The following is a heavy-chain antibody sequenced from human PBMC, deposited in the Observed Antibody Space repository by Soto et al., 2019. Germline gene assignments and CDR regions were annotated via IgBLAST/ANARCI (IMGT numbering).Heavy chain of an antibody. V-gene: IGHV3-23*01. CDR2: TVGSGGTA. D-gene: IGHD3-16*02. CDR3: AKALPFAGVIARTYFDY. CDR1: GFTFSSYA. J-gene: IGHJ4*02. Sequence: EVQLLESGGGLVQPGGSLRLSCAASGFTFSSYAMSWVRQAPGKGLEWVSGTVGSGGTAYYADSVKGRFTISRDNSRNTLYLQMNSLRAEDTAVYYCAKALPFAGVIARTYFDYWGQGTLVTVSS.